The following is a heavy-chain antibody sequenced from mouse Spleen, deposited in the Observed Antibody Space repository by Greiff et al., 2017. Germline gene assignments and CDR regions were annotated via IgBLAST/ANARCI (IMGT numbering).Heavy chain of an antibody. CDR3: ARREGLGPSWFAY. CDR2: IYPRSGNT. D-gene: IGHD4-1*01. V-gene: IGHV1-81*01. Sequence: VQLQQSGAELARPGASVKLSCKASGYTFTSYGISWVKQRTGQGLEWIGEIYPRSGNTYYNEKFKGKATLTADKSSSTAYMELRSLTSEDSAVYFCARREGLGPSWFAYWGQGTLVTVSA. J-gene: IGHJ3*01. CDR1: GYTFTSYG.